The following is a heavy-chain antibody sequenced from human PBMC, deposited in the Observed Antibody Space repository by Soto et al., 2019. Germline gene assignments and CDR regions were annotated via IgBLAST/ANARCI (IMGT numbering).Heavy chain of an antibody. V-gene: IGHV2-5*02. J-gene: IGHJ4*02. CDR1: GFSLTTSGVG. CDR2: IYWDDDK. D-gene: IGHD4-17*01. Sequence: QITLKESGPTLVKPTQTLTLTCTFSGFSLTTSGVGEGWIRQPPGKALEWLALIYWDDDKRYSPSLRSRLTITKDTSKNQVVLTMTNMDPVDTATYYCAHRMTYDDWDYWGQGTLVTVSS. CDR3: AHRMTYDDWDY.